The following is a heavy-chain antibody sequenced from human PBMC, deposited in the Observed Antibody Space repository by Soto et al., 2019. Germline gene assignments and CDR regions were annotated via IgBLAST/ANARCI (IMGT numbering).Heavy chain of an antibody. J-gene: IGHJ4*02. CDR2: IFYSGST. CDR1: GDSISSANHF. CDR3: ARGYSYDSSGYHPFDY. D-gene: IGHD3-22*01. Sequence: QVQLQESGPGLLKPSQTLSLTCTVSGDSISSANHFWTWIRQPPGKGMEWIGYIFYSGSTYYNPSLKSRVTILVDTSKNQFSLELSSVAAADTAVYYCARGYSYDSSGYHPFDYWGQGTLVTVSS. V-gene: IGHV4-30-4*01.